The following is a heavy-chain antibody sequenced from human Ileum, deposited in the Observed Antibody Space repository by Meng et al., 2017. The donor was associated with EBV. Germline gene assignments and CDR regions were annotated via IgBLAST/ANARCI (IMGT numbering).Heavy chain of an antibody. V-gene: IGHV4-34*01. Sequence: QAHPQQWGSGLLNPSETLALTCSVYGGFFSGYYWSWIRQAPGNGLEWIGEINHSGSTNYIPSLKSRVTISVDTSKNQFSLKLTSVTAADTAVYYCAREARSSGYHPGIGPWGQGTLVTVSS. CDR3: AREARSSGYHPGIGP. J-gene: IGHJ5*02. D-gene: IGHD3-22*01. CDR1: GGFFSGYY. CDR2: INHSGST.